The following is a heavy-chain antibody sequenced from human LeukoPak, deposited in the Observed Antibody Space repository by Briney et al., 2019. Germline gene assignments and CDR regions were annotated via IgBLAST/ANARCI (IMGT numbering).Heavy chain of an antibody. Sequence: SETLSLTCTVSGGSTSSYYWSWIRQPPGKGLEWIGYIYYSGSTNYNPSLKSRVTISVDTSKNQFSLKLSSVTAADTAVYYCARGIFNYYDSSGYYDFYYYYYMDVWGEGTTVTVSS. CDR1: GGSTSSYY. J-gene: IGHJ6*03. V-gene: IGHV4-59*01. CDR2: IYYSGST. D-gene: IGHD3-22*01. CDR3: ARGIFNYYDSSGYYDFYYYYYMDV.